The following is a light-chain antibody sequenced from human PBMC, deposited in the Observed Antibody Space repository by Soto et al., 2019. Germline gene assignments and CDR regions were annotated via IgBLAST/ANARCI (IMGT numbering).Light chain of an antibody. V-gene: IGKV1-5*03. J-gene: IGKJ1*01. CDR3: QEYNTYLRT. Sequence: IQMTQSPSTLSASVGDRVTITCRASQSISSWLAWYQQKPGKAPNLLIYKASSLESGVPSRFSGSGSGTEFTLTISSLQPDDFATYYCQEYNTYLRTSCRVSKV. CDR1: QSISSW. CDR2: KAS.